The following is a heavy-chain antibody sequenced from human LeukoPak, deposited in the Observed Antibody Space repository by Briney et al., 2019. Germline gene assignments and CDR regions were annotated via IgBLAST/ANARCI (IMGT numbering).Heavy chain of an antibody. CDR3: VKPYSGSYYREYYFDY. CDR2: ISSNGGRT. V-gene: IGHV3-64D*06. D-gene: IGHD1-26*01. J-gene: IGHJ4*02. CDR1: GFTFSNYG. Sequence: GGSLRLSCSASGFTFSNYGMHWVRQAPGKGLEYVSAISSNGGRTSYADSVNGRFTISRHDSKNTLYLQMSSLRAEDTAVYYCVKPYSGSYYREYYFDYWGQGTLVTVSS.